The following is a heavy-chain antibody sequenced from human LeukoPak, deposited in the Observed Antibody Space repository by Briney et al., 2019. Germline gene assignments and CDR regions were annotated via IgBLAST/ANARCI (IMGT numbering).Heavy chain of an antibody. D-gene: IGHD5-18*01. CDR3: ARDRYSYGYPYYGMDV. CDR2: ISAYNGKT. J-gene: IGHJ6*02. CDR1: GYTFTSYG. Sequence: GASVTVSCTASGYTFTSYGISWVRQAPGQGLEGVGWISAYNGKTNYAQKLQCRVTMTTDTSTSTAYMELRSLRSDDTAVYYCARDRYSYGYPYYGMDVWGQGTTVTVSS. V-gene: IGHV1-18*01.